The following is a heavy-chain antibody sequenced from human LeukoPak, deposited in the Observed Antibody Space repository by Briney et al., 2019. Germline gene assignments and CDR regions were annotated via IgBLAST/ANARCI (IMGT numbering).Heavy chain of an antibody. CDR1: GYTFTSYG. J-gene: IGHJ4*02. CDR2: ISAYNGNT. D-gene: IGHD6-19*01. CDR3: ARARLYSSGWYEEYYFDY. Sequence: ASVKVSCKASGYTFTSYGISWVRQAPGQGLEWMGWISAYNGNTNHAQKLQGRVTMTTDTSTSTAYMELRSLRSDDTAVYYCARARLYSSGWYEEYYFDYWGQGTLVTVSS. V-gene: IGHV1-18*01.